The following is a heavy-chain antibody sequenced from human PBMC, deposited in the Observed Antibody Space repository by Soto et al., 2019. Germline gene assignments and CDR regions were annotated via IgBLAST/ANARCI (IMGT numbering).Heavy chain of an antibody. Sequence: GASVKVSCKASGYTFTSYGISWVRQAPGQGLEWMGWISAYNGNTNYAQKLQGRVTMTTDTSTSTAYMELRSLRSDDTAVYYCAREYCSGGSCYYYGMDGWGQGTTVTVSS. V-gene: IGHV1-18*01. CDR1: GYTFTSYG. CDR3: AREYCSGGSCYYYGMDG. J-gene: IGHJ6*02. CDR2: ISAYNGNT. D-gene: IGHD2-15*01.